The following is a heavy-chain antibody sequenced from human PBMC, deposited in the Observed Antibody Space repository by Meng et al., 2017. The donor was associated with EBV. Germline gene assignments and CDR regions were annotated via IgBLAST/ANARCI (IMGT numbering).Heavy chain of an antibody. CDR1: GYTFTSYG. CDR2: ISAYNGNT. J-gene: IGHJ4*02. CDR3: ARDGRLYDTPSPFDY. Sequence: QVQLVQAGEAVKKPGASVKVSCKASGYTFTSYGISWVRQAPGQGLEWMGWISAYNGNTNYAQKLQGRVTMTTDTSTSTAYMELRSLRSDDTAVYYCARDGRLYDTPSPFDYWGQGTLVTVSS. V-gene: IGHV1-18*01. D-gene: IGHD3-22*01.